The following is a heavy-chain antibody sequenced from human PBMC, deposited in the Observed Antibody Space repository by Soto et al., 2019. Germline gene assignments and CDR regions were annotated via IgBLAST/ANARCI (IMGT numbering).Heavy chain of an antibody. CDR1: GGTFSTSA. CDR3: ARDKDRQQLGGNYYYILDV. CDR2: IMPVFATP. J-gene: IGHJ6*02. Sequence: QVQLMQSGAEVKKPGSSVKVSCKASGGTFSTSAISWVRQAPGEGLEWVGGIMPVFATPDYAQKFQGRVTISADESTTTAYLERTSLTTDDTAVDYCARDKDRQQLGGNYYYILDVWGQGTAITVSS. V-gene: IGHV1-69*12. D-gene: IGHD3-3*02.